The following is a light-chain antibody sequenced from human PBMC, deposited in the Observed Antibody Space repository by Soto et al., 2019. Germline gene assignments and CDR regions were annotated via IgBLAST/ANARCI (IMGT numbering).Light chain of an antibody. V-gene: IGLV2-14*03. Sequence: QSALTQPASVSDSPGQSITISCTGTSSDVGGSNFVSWYQQHPRKPPKLIIYDVANRPSGVSNRFSGSKSGSTASLIISRLQTEDEADYYCVSYTSSTTYVFGTGTKLTVL. CDR1: SSDVGGSNF. J-gene: IGLJ1*01. CDR3: VSYTSSTTYV. CDR2: DVA.